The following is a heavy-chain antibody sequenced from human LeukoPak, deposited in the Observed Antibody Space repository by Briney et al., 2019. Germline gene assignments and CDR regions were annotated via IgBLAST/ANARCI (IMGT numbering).Heavy chain of an antibody. D-gene: IGHD3-3*02. CDR1: GGSFSDYP. CDR3: VRPDRIFGVPAAFDA. CDR2: IIPKYSAS. J-gene: IGHJ3*01. Sequence: SVKVSCKAPGGSFSDYPINWVRQAPGQGLEWLGGIIPKYSASNYAQAFQGRVTITADESTNTVYMEMSGLRPDDTAVYYCVRPDRIFGVPAAFDAWGQGTLVAVSS. V-gene: IGHV1-69*13.